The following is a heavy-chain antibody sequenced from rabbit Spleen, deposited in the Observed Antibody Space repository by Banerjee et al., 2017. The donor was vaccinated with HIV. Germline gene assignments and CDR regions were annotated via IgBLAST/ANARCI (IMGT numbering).Heavy chain of an antibody. V-gene: IGHV1S45*01. CDR2: IDPVFGST. Sequence: QEQLKESGGGLVQPGGSLKLSCKASGFDFSGYYLSWVRQAPGRGLEWIGYIDPVFGSTYYASWAKARFTVSKTSSTTMTLQVTSLTAADTATYFCARETSSGWGIVSFYFSLWGPGTLVTVS. CDR3: ARETSSGWGIVSFYFSL. J-gene: IGHJ4*01. D-gene: IGHD4-1*01. CDR1: GFDFSGYYL.